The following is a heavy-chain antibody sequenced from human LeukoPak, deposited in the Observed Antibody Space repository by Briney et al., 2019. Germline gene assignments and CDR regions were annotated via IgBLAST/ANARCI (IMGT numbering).Heavy chain of an antibody. CDR2: INPSGGST. Sequence: ASVKVSCKASGYTFTSYYMHWVRQAPGQGLEWMGIINPSGGSTSYAQKFQGRVTMTRDTSTSTVYMELSSLRSEDTAVYYCARDFFAQWELRPLGYWGQGTLVTVSS. V-gene: IGHV1-46*01. CDR3: ARDFFAQWELRPLGY. J-gene: IGHJ4*02. D-gene: IGHD1-26*01. CDR1: GYTFTSYY.